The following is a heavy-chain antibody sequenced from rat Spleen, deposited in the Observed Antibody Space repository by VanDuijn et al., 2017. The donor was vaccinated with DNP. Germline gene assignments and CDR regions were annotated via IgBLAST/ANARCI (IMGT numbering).Heavy chain of an antibody. CDR3: AKEALRAPFDY. CDR1: GFTFSSYD. D-gene: IGHD3-1*01. CDR2: ITYDGGST. J-gene: IGHJ2*01. V-gene: IGHV5-20*01. Sequence: EVQLVESGGGLVQPGRSLKLSCAASGFTFSSYDMAWVRQAPTKGLEWVAYITYDGGSTYYRDSVKGRFTISRDNAKNTLYLQMESLRSEDTATYYCAKEALRAPFDYWGQGVMVTVSS.